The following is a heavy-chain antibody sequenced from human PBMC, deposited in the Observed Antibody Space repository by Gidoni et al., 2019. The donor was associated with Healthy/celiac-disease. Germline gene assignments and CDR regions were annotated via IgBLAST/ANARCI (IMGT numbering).Heavy chain of an antibody. Sequence: QVQLVESGGGVVQPGRSLRLSCAASGFTFSSYGMHWVRQAPGKGLEWVAVIWYDGSNKYYADSVKGRFTISRDNSKNTLYLQMNSLRAEDTAVYYCARDKIVVVPAAIIPSYGMDVWGQGTTVTVSS. CDR1: GFTFSSYG. V-gene: IGHV3-33*01. CDR2: IWYDGSNK. D-gene: IGHD2-2*01. CDR3: ARDKIVVVPAAIIPSYGMDV. J-gene: IGHJ6*02.